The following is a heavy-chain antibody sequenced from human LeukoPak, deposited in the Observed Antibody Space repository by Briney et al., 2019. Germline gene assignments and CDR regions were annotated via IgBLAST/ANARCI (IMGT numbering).Heavy chain of an antibody. D-gene: IGHD5-24*01. CDR1: GYTFTDYY. CDR3: ATIGYNHYFDY. CDR2: INPNSGGT. Sequence: ALVKVSCKASGYTFTDYYLHWVRQAPGQGLEWMGWINPNSGGTNYAQTFQGRITMTRDTSITTAYLELSRLRSDDTAVYYCATIGYNHYFDYWGQGTLVTVSS. J-gene: IGHJ4*02. V-gene: IGHV1-2*02.